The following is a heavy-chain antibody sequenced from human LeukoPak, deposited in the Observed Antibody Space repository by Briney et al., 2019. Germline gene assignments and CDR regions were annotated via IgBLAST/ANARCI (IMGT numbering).Heavy chain of an antibody. J-gene: IGHJ4*02. D-gene: IGHD2-15*01. V-gene: IGHV3-23*01. CDR3: ATLYCSGGSCYPSYFDY. Sequence: RPGGSLRLSCAASGFTFSSYAMSGVPQAPGKGLEWVSAISGSGGSTYYADSVKGRFTISRDNSKNTLYLQMNSLRAEDTAVYYCATLYCSGGSCYPSYFDYWGQGTLVTVSS. CDR2: ISGSGGST. CDR1: GFTFSSYA.